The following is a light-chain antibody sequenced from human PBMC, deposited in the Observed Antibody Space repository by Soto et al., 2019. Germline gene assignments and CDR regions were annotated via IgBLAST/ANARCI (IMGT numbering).Light chain of an antibody. CDR3: RAYTNSGDV. CDR2: DVA. J-gene: IGLJ1*01. V-gene: IGLV2-14*03. Sequence: QSVLAQPASVSGSPGQSITIACTGTTSDVGSYNYVSWYQQYPGKPPKVVIYDVANRPSGVSNRFSGSKSGNTASLTISGLQAEDEADYYRRAYTNSGDVFGTGTKVTVL. CDR1: TSDVGSYNY.